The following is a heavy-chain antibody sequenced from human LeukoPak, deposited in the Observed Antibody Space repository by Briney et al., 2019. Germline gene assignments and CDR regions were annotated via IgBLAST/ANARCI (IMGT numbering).Heavy chain of an antibody. Sequence: GRSLRLSCAASGFTFSSYGMHWVRQAPGKGLEWVAVIWYDGSNKYYADSVKGRFTISRDNSKNTLYLQMNSLRAEDTAVYYCARAAGGGDAWGQGTLITVSS. V-gene: IGHV3-33*01. D-gene: IGHD4-23*01. CDR2: IWYDGSNK. CDR3: ARAAGGGDA. J-gene: IGHJ5*02. CDR1: GFTFSSYG.